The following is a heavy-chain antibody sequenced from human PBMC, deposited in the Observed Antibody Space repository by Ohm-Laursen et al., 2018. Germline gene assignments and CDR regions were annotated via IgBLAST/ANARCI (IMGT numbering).Heavy chain of an antibody. CDR1: GGSISSWY. CDR2: IYYSGST. V-gene: IGHV4-59*01. Sequence: GTLSLTWAVSGGSISSWYWSWIRQPPGKGLEWIGYIYYSGSTNYNPSLKSRVTISVDTSKNQFSLKLSSVTAADTAVYYCARSWSYGPDYWGQGTLVTVSS. J-gene: IGHJ4*02. D-gene: IGHD5-18*01. CDR3: ARSWSYGPDY.